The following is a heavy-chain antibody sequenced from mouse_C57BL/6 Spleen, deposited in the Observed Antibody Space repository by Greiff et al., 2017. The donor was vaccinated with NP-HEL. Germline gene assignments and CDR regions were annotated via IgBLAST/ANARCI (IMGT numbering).Heavy chain of an antibody. D-gene: IGHD2-3*01. CDR2: INPSNGGT. CDR1: GYTFTSYW. CDR3: ARSVFDGYPARYFDV. V-gene: IGHV1-53*01. Sequence: QVQLQQPGTELVKPGASVKLSCKASGYTFTSYWMHWVKQRPGQGLEWIGNINPSNGGTNYNEKFKSKATLTVDKSSSTAYMQLSSLTSEDSAVYYCARSVFDGYPARYFDVWGTGTTVTVSS. J-gene: IGHJ1*03.